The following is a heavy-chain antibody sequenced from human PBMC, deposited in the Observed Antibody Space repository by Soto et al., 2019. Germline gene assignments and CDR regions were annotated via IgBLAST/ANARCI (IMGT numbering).Heavy chain of an antibody. V-gene: IGHV1-18*01. CDR2: ISAYNGNT. CDR1: GYTFTSYG. Sequence: APLNLSCKASGYTFTSYGISWVRQAPGQGLEWMGWISAYNGNTNYAQKLQGRVTMTTDTSTSTAYMELRSLRSDDTAVYYCARDSLVVSWFDPWGQGTLVTVSS. CDR3: ARDSLVVSWFDP. D-gene: IGHD3-22*01. J-gene: IGHJ5*02.